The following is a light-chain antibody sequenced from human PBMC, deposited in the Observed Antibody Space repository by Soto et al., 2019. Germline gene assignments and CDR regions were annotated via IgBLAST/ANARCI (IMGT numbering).Light chain of an antibody. CDR1: SSDVGGYNY. CDR3: FSHRSGDSHV. J-gene: IGLJ1*01. V-gene: IGLV2-14*01. Sequence: QSVLTQPASVSGSPGQSITISGTGTSSDVGGYNYVSWYQQYPGKAPKLMIYGVTNRPSGVSNRFSGSKTGNTASLTISGLQAEDEAYYYCFSHRSGDSHVFGTGTKVTVL. CDR2: GVT.